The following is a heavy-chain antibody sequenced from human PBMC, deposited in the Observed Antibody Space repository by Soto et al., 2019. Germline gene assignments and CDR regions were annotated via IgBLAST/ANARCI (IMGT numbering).Heavy chain of an antibody. CDR1: RGYVNTFH. D-gene: IGHD1-1*01. CDR2: IFPNGNT. CDR3: VRDGTKTLRDWFDP. Sequence: SETLSLTCTVSRGYVNTFHWSWVRQPAGKGLEWIGRIFPNGNTDYSPSLKSRVTLSVDTSKMQFSLKLRSVTAADTAVYYCVRDGTKTLRDWFDPWGQGISVTVSS. V-gene: IGHV4-4*07. J-gene: IGHJ5*02.